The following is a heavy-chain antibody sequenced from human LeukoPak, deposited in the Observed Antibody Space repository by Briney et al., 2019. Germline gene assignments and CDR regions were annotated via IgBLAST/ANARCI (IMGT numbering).Heavy chain of an antibody. Sequence: PSESLSLTCTVSGGSISSYYWSWIWEPPGKGLEWIGYIYYSGSTNYNPSLKSPTTISVDTSKNQFSLKQTSVTAADTAVYYCAEHRASRYSGYDSWFDPWGQGTLVTVSS. J-gene: IGHJ5*02. CDR2: IYYSGST. CDR1: GGSISSYY. CDR3: AEHRASRYSGYDSWFDP. V-gene: IGHV4-59*08. D-gene: IGHD5-12*01.